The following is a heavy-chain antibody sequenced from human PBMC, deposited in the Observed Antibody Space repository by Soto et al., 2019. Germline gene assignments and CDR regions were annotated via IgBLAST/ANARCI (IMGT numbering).Heavy chain of an antibody. J-gene: IGHJ3*02. CDR1: GFTFRSYL. Sequence: PGGSLRLSXVGSGFTFRSYLMSWVRQAPGKGLEWVANINQDGSEKYYVDSVKGRFTISRDNAKNSLYLQMNSLRAGDTAVYYCARDRLRAYYYDSSGDAFDIWGQGTMVTVSS. CDR3: ARDRLRAYYYDSSGDAFDI. CDR2: INQDGSEK. V-gene: IGHV3-7*01. D-gene: IGHD3-22*01.